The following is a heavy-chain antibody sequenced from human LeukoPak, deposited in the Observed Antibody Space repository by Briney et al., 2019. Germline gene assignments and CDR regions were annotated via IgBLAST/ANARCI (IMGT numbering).Heavy chain of an antibody. CDR2: ISAYNGNT. CDR3: ARAQARYYYDSSGYSDHDY. D-gene: IGHD3-22*01. J-gene: IGHJ4*02. Sequence: ASVKVSCKASGYTFTSYGISWVRQAPGQGLEWMGWISAYNGNTNYAQKLQGRVTMTTDTSTSTAYMELRSLRSDDTAMYYCARAQARYYYDSSGYSDHDYWGQGTLVTVSS. V-gene: IGHV1-18*01. CDR1: GYTFTSYG.